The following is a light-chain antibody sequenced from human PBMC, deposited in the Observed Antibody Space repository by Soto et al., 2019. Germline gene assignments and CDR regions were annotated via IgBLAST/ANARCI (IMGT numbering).Light chain of an antibody. CDR3: MQALQSLT. CDR2: FGS. CDR1: QSLLYNNTYNY. V-gene: IGKV2-28*01. J-gene: IGKJ5*01. Sequence: IVMTLSPLTRPVTPGEPSPISCRSNQSLLYNNTYNYLDWYVQKPGQSPQLLIYFGSNRAPGVPDRFSGSGSGTDFTLKINRVEAEDVGTYYCMQALQSLTFGQGTRLEI.